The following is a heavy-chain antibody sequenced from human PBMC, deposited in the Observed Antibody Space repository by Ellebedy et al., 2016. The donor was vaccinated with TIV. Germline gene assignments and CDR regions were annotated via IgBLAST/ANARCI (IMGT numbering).Heavy chain of an antibody. D-gene: IGHD3-22*01. J-gene: IGHJ3*01. CDR2: IYYSGRT. CDR1: GGSVSRYY. V-gene: IGHV4-59*08. Sequence: SETLSLTCTVSGGSVSRYYWSWVRQPPGKGLEYIASIYYSGRTTFNPSRKSRVAISLDTSKTQFSLNLTSVTAADTAIYYWARHGPQWFDGFDLWGQGTLVTVSS. CDR3: ARHGPQWFDGFDL.